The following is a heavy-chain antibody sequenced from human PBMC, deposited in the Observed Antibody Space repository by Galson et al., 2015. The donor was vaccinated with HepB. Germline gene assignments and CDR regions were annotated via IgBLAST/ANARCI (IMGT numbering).Heavy chain of an antibody. Sequence: SVKVSCKASGYTFTSYDINWVRQATGQGLEWMGWMNPNSGNTGYAQEFQGRVTMTRNTSISTAYMELSSLRSEDTAVYYCARGPLIIRGLNRWGQGTLVTVSS. J-gene: IGHJ4*02. D-gene: IGHD1-14*01. V-gene: IGHV1-8*01. CDR3: ARGPLIIRGLNR. CDR2: MNPNSGNT. CDR1: GYTFTSYD.